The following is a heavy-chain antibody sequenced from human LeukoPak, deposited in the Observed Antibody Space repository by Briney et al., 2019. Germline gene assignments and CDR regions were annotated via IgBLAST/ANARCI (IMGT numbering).Heavy chain of an antibody. J-gene: IGHJ3*02. CDR1: GFTFSSYS. CDR2: ISSSSSTI. CDR3: AVNYYDSSGLIQDAFDI. Sequence: SGGSLRLSCAASGFTFSSYSMNWVRQAPGKGLEWVSYISSSSSTIYYADSVKGRFTTSRDNAKNSLYLQMNSLRAEDTAVYYCAVNYYDSSGLIQDAFDIWGQGTMVTVSS. D-gene: IGHD3-22*01. V-gene: IGHV3-48*01.